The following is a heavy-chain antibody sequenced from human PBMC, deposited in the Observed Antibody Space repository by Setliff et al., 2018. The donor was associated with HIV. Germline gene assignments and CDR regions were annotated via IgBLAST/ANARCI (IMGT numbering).Heavy chain of an antibody. CDR3: ARGVVGNYYDFFNIYFWDYMDV. CDR1: GGSITSSSFY. V-gene: IGHV4-61*02. Sequence: SETLSLTCSVSGGSITSSSFYWSWIRQPAGKGLEWIGRIYTTGSTNYNPSLKSRVTISLDASNRQFSLELRSVTAADTATYVCARGVVGNYYDFFNIYFWDYMDVWGNGTTVTVSS. J-gene: IGHJ6*03. CDR2: IYTTGST. D-gene: IGHD3-3*01.